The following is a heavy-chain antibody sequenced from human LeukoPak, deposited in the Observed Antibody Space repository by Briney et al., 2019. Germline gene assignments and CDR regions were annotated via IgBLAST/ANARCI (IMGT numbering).Heavy chain of an antibody. CDR3: ARPSKNHGDYGY. J-gene: IGHJ4*02. Sequence: ASETLSLTCTVSGGSISGSSYYWAWIRQPPGKGLEWIGSIHYGGNTYYNPSLKSRVTISVDTSKSQFSLKLSSVTAADTAVYYCARPSKNHGDYGYWRQGTLVTVSS. D-gene: IGHD4-17*01. CDR2: IHYGGNT. CDR1: GGSISGSSYY. V-gene: IGHV4-39*01.